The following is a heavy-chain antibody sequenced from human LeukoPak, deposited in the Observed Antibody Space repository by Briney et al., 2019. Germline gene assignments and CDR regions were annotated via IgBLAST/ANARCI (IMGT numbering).Heavy chain of an antibody. Sequence: GGSLRLSCATSGFPFSDFSMSWVRQAPGKGLEWISTTNPGGTSTYYAESVKGRFTISRDNSKNTLYLQMSSLRVEDTAVYYCAKQSYARSLGEGGPGTLVSVSS. J-gene: IGHJ4*02. CDR2: TNPGGTST. CDR3: AKQSYARSLGE. CDR1: GFPFSDFS. V-gene: IGHV3-23*01. D-gene: IGHD2-8*01.